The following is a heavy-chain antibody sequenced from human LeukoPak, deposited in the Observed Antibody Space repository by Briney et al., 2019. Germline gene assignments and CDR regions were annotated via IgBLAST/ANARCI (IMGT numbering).Heavy chain of an antibody. J-gene: IGHJ4*02. D-gene: IGHD5-24*01. CDR2: IVPMFGTE. CDR1: GGTFSSYA. CDR3: AREDGYNSNYFDY. Sequence: SVKVSCKASGGTFSSYAISWVRQAPGQGLEWMGGIVPMFGTENHAQKFQGRVTITADESTSTAYMELSSLRSEDTAVYYCAREDGYNSNYFDYWGQGILVTVSS. V-gene: IGHV1-69*13.